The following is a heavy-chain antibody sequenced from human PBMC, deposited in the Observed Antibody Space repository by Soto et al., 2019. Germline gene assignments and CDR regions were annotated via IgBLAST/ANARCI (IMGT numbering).Heavy chain of an antibody. Sequence: GGSLRLSCVASGFTFSSYSMNWVRQAPGKGLEWVSSISSGSSTIDYADSVKGRFTISRDNAKKSLYLQMNSLRAEDTAVYYCANYGHTEGFDYWGQGTLVTVSS. CDR1: GFTFSSYS. CDR2: ISSGSSTI. J-gene: IGHJ4*02. V-gene: IGHV3-48*01. D-gene: IGHD3-10*01. CDR3: ANYGHTEGFDY.